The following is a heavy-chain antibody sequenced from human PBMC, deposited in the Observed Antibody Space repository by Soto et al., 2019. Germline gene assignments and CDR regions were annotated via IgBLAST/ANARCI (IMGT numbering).Heavy chain of an antibody. J-gene: IGHJ4*02. Sequence: SETLSLTCTVSGGSISSGDYYWSWIRQPPGKGLEWIGYIYYSGSTYYNPSLKSRVTISVDTSKNQFSLKLSSVTAADTAVYYCARGITMVRGVPALGLFDYWGQGTLVTVSS. V-gene: IGHV4-30-4*01. CDR3: ARGITMVRGVPALGLFDY. D-gene: IGHD3-10*01. CDR1: GGSISSGDYY. CDR2: IYYSGST.